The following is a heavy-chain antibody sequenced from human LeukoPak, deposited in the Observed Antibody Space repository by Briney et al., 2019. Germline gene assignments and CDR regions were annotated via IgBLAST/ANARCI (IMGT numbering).Heavy chain of an antibody. V-gene: IGHV1-18*01. CDR1: GYTFTSYG. CDR3: ARDRGDIVVVPAALYYYYYMDV. Sequence: ASVKVSCKASGYTFTSYGISWVRQAPGQGLEWMGWISAYNGNTNYAQKLQGRVTMTTDTSTSTAYMELRSLRSDDTAVYYCARDRGDIVVVPAALYYYYYMDVWGEGTTVTVSS. CDR2: ISAYNGNT. J-gene: IGHJ6*03. D-gene: IGHD2-2*01.